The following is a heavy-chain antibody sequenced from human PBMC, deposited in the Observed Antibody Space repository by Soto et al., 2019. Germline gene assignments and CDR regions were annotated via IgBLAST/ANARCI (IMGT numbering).Heavy chain of an antibody. CDR3: ARSDYGDVQGLFDY. CDR1: GFTFSSYA. CDR2: ISYDGSNK. D-gene: IGHD4-17*01. V-gene: IGHV3-30-3*01. J-gene: IGHJ4*02. Sequence: QVQLVESGGGVVQPGRSLRLSCAASGFTFSSYAMHWVRQAPGKGLEWVAVISYDGSNKYYADSVKGRFTISRDNSKNTLYLQMNSLRAEDTAVYYCARSDYGDVQGLFDYWGQGTLVTVSS.